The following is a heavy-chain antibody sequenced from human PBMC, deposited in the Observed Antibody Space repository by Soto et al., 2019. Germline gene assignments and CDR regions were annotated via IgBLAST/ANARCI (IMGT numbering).Heavy chain of an antibody. CDR2: IYPGDSDA. CDR3: ERQAYFGSGTYYSDY. D-gene: IGHD3-10*01. CDR1: GYNFISYW. V-gene: IGHV5-51*01. J-gene: IGHJ4*02. Sequence: GESLKISCKASGYNFISYWIAWVRQMPGKGLEWMGIIYPGDSDATYSPSFEGQVTFSVDKSITTAYLQWIRLKASDTAMYYCERQAYFGSGTYYSDYWGQGTQVTVSS.